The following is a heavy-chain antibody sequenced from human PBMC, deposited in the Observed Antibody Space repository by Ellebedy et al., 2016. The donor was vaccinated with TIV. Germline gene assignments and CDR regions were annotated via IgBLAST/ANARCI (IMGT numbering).Heavy chain of an antibody. D-gene: IGHD5-18*01. Sequence: PGGSLRLSCAASGFTFSSYAMTWVRQAPGKGLEWVPSISGWGERTYYADSVKGRFTISRDNSKNTLYLQMNSLRAEDTAVYYCAQKRTGATALVTDYWGQGTLVTVSS. CDR2: ISGWGERT. V-gene: IGHV3-23*01. J-gene: IGHJ4*02. CDR3: AQKRTGATALVTDY. CDR1: GFTFSSYA.